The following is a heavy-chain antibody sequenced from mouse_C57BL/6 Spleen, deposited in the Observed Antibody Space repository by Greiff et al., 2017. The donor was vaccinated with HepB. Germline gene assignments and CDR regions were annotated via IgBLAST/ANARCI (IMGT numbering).Heavy chain of an antibody. CDR2: IYPSDSET. CDR3: ARTGSSPLFDY. Sequence: QVQLQQPGAELVRPGSSVKLSCKASGYTFTSYWMDWVKQRPGQGLEWIGNIYPSDSETHYNQKFKDKATLTVDKSSSTAYMQLSSLTSEDSAVYYGARTGSSPLFDYWGQGTTLTVSS. V-gene: IGHV1-61*01. CDR1: GYTFTSYW. D-gene: IGHD1-1*01. J-gene: IGHJ2*01.